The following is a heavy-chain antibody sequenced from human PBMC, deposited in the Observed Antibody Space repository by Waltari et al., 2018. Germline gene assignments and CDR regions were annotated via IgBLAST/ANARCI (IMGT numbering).Heavy chain of an antibody. CDR1: GFTFSSYA. CDR3: AKDRSIVGAGDAFDI. Sequence: EVQLLESGGGLVQPGGSLRLSCAASGFTFSSYAMSWVRQAPGKGLEWVSAISGSGGSTYYADSVKRRFTISRDNSKNTLYLQMNSLRAEDTDVYYCAKDRSIVGAGDAFDIWGQGTMVTVSS. V-gene: IGHV3-23*01. J-gene: IGHJ3*02. CDR2: ISGSGGST. D-gene: IGHD1-26*01.